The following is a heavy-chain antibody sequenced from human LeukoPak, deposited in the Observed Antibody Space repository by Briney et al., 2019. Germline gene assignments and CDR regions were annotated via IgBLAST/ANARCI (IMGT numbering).Heavy chain of an antibody. CDR3: ARAPRGPSYDYYDSSEPFDY. V-gene: IGHV1-69*04. Sequence: GASVKVSCKASGYTFTGYYMHWVRQAPGQGLEWMGRIIPILGIANYAQKFQGRVTITADKSTSTAYMELSSLRSEDTAVYYCARAPRGPSYDYYDSSEPFDYWGQGTLVTVS. J-gene: IGHJ4*02. D-gene: IGHD3-22*01. CDR2: IIPILGIA. CDR1: GYTFTGYY.